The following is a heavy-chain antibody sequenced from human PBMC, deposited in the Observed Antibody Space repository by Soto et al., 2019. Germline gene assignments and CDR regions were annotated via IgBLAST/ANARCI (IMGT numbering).Heavy chain of an antibody. V-gene: IGHV4-61*01. CDR1: GGSVSSGYYY. J-gene: IGHJ4*02. CDR2: IYYSGTT. Sequence: QVQLQESGPGLVKPSETLSLTCSVSGGSVSSGYYYWSWIRQPPGKGLEWIGHIYYSGTTNYNPSLKSRVTISVDTSKHQFSLRLTSVTTADTAVYYCARDDGDYWGQGTLVTVSS. CDR3: ARDDGDY.